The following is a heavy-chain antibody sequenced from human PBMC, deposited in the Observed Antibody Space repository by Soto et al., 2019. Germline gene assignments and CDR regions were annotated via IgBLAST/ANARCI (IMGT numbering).Heavy chain of an antibody. CDR2: ISAHCGTA. J-gene: IGHJ4*02. CDR3: ARGTVYSSGSFDY. V-gene: IGHV1-69*06. Sequence: QVQLVQSGAEVKKPGSSVKVSCKASGGTFSSYAISWVRQAPGQGLEWMGGISAHCGTANYAQKFQGRVTITAHKSTGTAYMERSSLRAADTDVYYCARGTVYSSGSFDYWGQGTLVTVSS. CDR1: GGTFSSYA. D-gene: IGHD6-19*01.